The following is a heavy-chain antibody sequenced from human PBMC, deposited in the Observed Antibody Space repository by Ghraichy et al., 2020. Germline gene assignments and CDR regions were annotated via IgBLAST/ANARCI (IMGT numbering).Heavy chain of an antibody. J-gene: IGHJ4*02. Sequence: GGSLRLSCAASGFTFSTYAMSWVRQAPGKGLEWVSGISGNGATTSYADSVKGRFTISRDNSKNMVFLQMNSLRDDDTAVYYCAKTLFGGADYWGQGTLVTVSS. D-gene: IGHD2-21*01. CDR3: AKTLFGGADY. CDR2: ISGNGATT. CDR1: GFTFSTYA. V-gene: IGHV3-23*01.